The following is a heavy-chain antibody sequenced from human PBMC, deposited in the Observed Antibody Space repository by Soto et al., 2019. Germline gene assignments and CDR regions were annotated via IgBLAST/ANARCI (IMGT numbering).Heavy chain of an antibody. CDR1: GFSIRSNA. D-gene: IGHD1-1*01. J-gene: IGHJ4*02. V-gene: IGHV3-23*01. CDR3: AKDKPGTPSFDY. CDR2: IDDMRDTT. Sequence: TGGCLRLSCAASGFSIRSNALYWVRQAPGKGLEWVSGIDDMRDTTHYADSVKGRFTISRDTSKKTLYVQLNTLRADDTAVYYCAKDKPGTPSFDYWGQGTLVTVSS.